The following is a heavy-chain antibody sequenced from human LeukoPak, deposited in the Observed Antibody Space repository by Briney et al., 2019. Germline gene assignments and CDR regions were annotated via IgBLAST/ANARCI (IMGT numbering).Heavy chain of an antibody. Sequence: GASVKVSCKASGGTFSSYAISWVRQAPGQGLEWMGRIIPIRGIANYAQKYQGRVTITADKSTSTAYMELSSLRSEDTAVYYCARSSREWELPVDYWGQGTLVTVSS. CDR3: ARSSREWELPVDY. CDR1: GGTFSSYA. CDR2: IIPIRGIA. V-gene: IGHV1-69*04. J-gene: IGHJ4*02. D-gene: IGHD1-26*01.